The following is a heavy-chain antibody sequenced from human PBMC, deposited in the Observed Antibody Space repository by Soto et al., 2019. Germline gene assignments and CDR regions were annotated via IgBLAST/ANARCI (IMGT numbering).Heavy chain of an antibody. CDR3: ASQRYTGDYYYYGMDV. D-gene: IGHD1-20*01. J-gene: IGHJ6*02. CDR2: IIPIFGTA. Sequence: QVQLVQSGAEVKKPGSSVKVSCKASGGTFSSYAISWVRQAPGQGLEWMGGIIPIFGTANYAQKFQGRVTITEGASTSTAYMELSSLGSEDTAVYYCASQRYTGDYYYYGMDVWGQGTTVTVSS. CDR1: GGTFSSYA. V-gene: IGHV1-69*12.